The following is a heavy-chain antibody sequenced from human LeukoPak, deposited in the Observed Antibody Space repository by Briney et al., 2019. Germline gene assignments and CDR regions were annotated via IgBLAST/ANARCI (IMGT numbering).Heavy chain of an antibody. J-gene: IGHJ4*02. Sequence: GGSLRLSCAASGFTFASYAMTWVRQAPGKGLEWVSTISGSAGSTYYADSVKGWFTISRDNSKNTLYLQINNLRAEDTAVYYCATSSTWNRDTDYWGQGTLVTVSS. CDR2: ISGSAGST. V-gene: IGHV3-23*01. D-gene: IGHD6-13*01. CDR1: GFTFASYA. CDR3: ATSSTWNRDTDY.